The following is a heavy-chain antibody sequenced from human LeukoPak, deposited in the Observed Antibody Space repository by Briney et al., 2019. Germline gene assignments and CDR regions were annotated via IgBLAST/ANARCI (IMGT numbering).Heavy chain of an antibody. CDR1: GGSISSGSYY. V-gene: IGHV4-61*02. CDR2: IYTSGST. D-gene: IGHD2-15*01. Sequence: SQTLSLTCTVSGGSISSGSYYWSWIRQPAGKGLEWIGRIYTSGSTNYNPSLKSRVTISVDTSKNQFSLKLSSVTAADTAVYYCARMVVVVAATLYYFDYWGRGTLVTVSS. CDR3: ARMVVVVAATLYYFDY. J-gene: IGHJ4*02.